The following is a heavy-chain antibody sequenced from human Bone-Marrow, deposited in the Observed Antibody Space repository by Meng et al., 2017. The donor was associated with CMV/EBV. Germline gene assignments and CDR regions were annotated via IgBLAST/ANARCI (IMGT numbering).Heavy chain of an antibody. V-gene: IGHV4-34*01. J-gene: IGHJ1*01. CDR1: GGSFSGYY. Sequence: VKLQQGGAGRLKPSGTLSLTCAVYGGSFSGYYWSWIRQPSGKGLEWIGEINHSGSTNYNPSLKSRVTISVDTSKNQFSLKLSSVTAADTAVYYCARRLRGTGPKYFQHWGQGTLVTVSS. CDR2: INHSGST. D-gene: IGHD3/OR15-3a*01. CDR3: ARRLRGTGPKYFQH.